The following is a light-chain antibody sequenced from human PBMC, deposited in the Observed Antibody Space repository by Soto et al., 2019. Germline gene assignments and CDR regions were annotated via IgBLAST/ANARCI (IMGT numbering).Light chain of an antibody. CDR2: DAS. J-gene: IGKJ4*01. CDR3: QQRHTWPLT. Sequence: IVLTQSPATLSLSAGERATLSCRASQSISTYIPWYQQRPGQAPRLLIYDASNSATGIPARFSGSGSGTDFTLSISSLEPEDFAVYYCQQRHTWPLTFGGGTKVESK. CDR1: QSISTY. V-gene: IGKV3-11*01.